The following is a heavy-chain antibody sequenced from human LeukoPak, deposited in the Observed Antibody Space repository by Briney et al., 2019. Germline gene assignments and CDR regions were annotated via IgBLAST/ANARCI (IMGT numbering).Heavy chain of an antibody. V-gene: IGHV3-30-3*01. CDR3: ARGGGYGMDV. D-gene: IGHD3-10*01. J-gene: IGHJ6*02. CDR2: ISYDGSNK. CDR1: GFTFSSYA. Sequence: PGGSLRLSCAASGFTFSSYAMSWVRQAPGKGLEWVAVISYDGSNKYYADSVKGRFTISRDNSKNTLYLQMNSLRAEDTSGYYCARGGGYGMDVWGQGTTVTVSS.